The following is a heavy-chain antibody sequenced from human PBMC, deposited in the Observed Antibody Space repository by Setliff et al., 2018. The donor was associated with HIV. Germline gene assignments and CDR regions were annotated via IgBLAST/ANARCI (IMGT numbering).Heavy chain of an antibody. D-gene: IGHD5-18*01. J-gene: IGHJ5*02. V-gene: IGHV4-34*01. Sequence: PSETLSLTCALYGGSFSDYYWSWIRQPPGMGLEWIGEINRGRRTNYNSSLKSRVTISIDTSRNQFSLTVSSVTAADTAVYYCARDGRYSFGYNWFDPWGQGTLVTVSS. CDR3: ARDGRYSFGYNWFDP. CDR2: INRGRRT. CDR1: GGSFSDYY.